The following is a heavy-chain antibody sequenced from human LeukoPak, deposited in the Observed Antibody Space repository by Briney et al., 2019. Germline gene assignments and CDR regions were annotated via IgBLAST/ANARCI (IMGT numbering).Heavy chain of an antibody. CDR1: GGSFSGYY. D-gene: IGHD1-26*01. Sequence: ASETLSLTCAVYGGSFSGYYWSWIRQPPGKGLEWIGEINHSGSTNYNPSLKSRVTISVDTSKNQFSLKLSSVTAADTAVYYCARDSVGATSDYYYGMDVWGQGTTVTVSS. V-gene: IGHV4-34*01. CDR3: ARDSVGATSDYYYGMDV. J-gene: IGHJ6*02. CDR2: INHSGST.